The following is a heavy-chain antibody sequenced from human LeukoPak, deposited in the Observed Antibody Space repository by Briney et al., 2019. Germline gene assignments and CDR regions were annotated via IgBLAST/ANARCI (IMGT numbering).Heavy chain of an antibody. J-gene: IGHJ4*02. Sequence: PSETLSLTCAVYGGSFSTYYWTWIHQPPGKGLEWIGEINYSGRTKCNPSLKSRLTISADTSKNQFSVKLSSVTVADTAVYFCARVPAAGDGYYFDYWGQGNLVTVSS. D-gene: IGHD7-27*01. CDR2: INYSGRT. V-gene: IGHV4-34*01. CDR3: ARVPAAGDGYYFDY. CDR1: GGSFSTYY.